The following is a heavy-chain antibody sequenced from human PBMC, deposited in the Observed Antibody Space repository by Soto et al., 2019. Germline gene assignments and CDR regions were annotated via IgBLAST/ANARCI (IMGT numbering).Heavy chain of an antibody. J-gene: IGHJ6*03. Sequence: EVQLVESGGRLVQPGGSLRLSCAASGFTFSSYAMHWVRQAPGKGLEYVSAISSNGGSTYYANSVKGRFTISRDNSKNTLYLQMGSLRAEDMAVYYCAREGYDILTGYYTGYYYYMDVWGKGTTVTVSS. CDR2: ISSNGGST. D-gene: IGHD3-9*01. V-gene: IGHV3-64*01. CDR1: GFTFSSYA. CDR3: AREGYDILTGYYTGYYYYMDV.